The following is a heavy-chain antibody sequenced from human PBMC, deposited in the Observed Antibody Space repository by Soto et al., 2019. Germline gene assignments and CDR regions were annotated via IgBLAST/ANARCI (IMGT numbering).Heavy chain of an antibody. D-gene: IGHD3-16*01. CDR1: GYTLTNHG. CDR2: INPYNANT. V-gene: IGHV1-18*04. J-gene: IGHJ3*02. Sequence: QVQLVQSGTEVKKPGASVKVSCKTSGYTLTNHGINWVRQAPGKGLEWMGWINPYNANTNYAQKLQGRVTMTTDTSTTTAYMDLRSLTSDDTAVYYCARDRVAGIWGDAFDIWGQGTVVTVSS. CDR3: ARDRVAGIWGDAFDI.